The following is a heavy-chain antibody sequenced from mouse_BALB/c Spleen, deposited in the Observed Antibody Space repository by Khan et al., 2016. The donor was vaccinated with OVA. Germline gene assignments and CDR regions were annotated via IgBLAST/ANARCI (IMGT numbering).Heavy chain of an antibody. J-gene: IGHJ2*01. CDR2: ISYSGNT. D-gene: IGHD1-2*01. CDR1: GYSITSGYG. Sequence: EVHLVESGPGLVKPSQSLSLTCTVTGYSITSGYGWNWIRQFPGNQLEWVGYISYSGNTNYNPSLKSRISITRDTSKNQFFLQLNSVTTEDTATYYCARTARIKYWGQGTTLTVSS. V-gene: IGHV3-2*02. CDR3: ARTARIKY.